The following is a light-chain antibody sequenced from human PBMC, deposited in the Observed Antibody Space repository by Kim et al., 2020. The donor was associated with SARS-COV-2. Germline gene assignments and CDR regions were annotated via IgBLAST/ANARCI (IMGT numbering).Light chain of an antibody. Sequence: VSPEQTASLTCSGAKLGDKYAYWYQQKPGQSPVLVIYQHTKRPSGISQRFSGSSSGNTATLTISPAQTVDEADYYCQAWDSSTAVFGGGTQLTVL. V-gene: IGLV3-1*01. CDR1: KLGDKY. J-gene: IGLJ3*02. CDR3: QAWDSSTAV. CDR2: QHT.